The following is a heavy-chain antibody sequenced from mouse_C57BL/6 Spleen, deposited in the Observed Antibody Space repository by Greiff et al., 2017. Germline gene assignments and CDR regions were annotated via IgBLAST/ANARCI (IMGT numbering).Heavy chain of an antibody. D-gene: IGHD2-3*01. Sequence: EVLLQQSGPELVKPGASVKMSCKASGYTFTDYNMHWVKQSHGKSLEWIGYINPNNGGTSYNQKFKGKATLTVNKSSSTAYMELRSLTSEDSAVYYWAREWLLPLFAYWGKGTLVTVSA. CDR2: INPNNGGT. J-gene: IGHJ3*01. V-gene: IGHV1-22*01. CDR3: AREWLLPLFAY. CDR1: GYTFTDYN.